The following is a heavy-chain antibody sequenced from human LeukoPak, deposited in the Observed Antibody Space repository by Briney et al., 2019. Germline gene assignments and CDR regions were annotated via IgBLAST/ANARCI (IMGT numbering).Heavy chain of an antibody. V-gene: IGHV4-59*01. Sequence: SETLSLTCTVSGGSISSYYWSWIRQPPGKGLEWIGYIYYSGSTNYNPSLKSRVTISVDTSKNQFSLKLSSVTAADTAVYYCARAIVGATQPLFDYWGQGTLVTVSS. J-gene: IGHJ4*02. CDR3: ARAIVGATQPLFDY. CDR1: GGSISSYY. D-gene: IGHD1-26*01. CDR2: IYYSGST.